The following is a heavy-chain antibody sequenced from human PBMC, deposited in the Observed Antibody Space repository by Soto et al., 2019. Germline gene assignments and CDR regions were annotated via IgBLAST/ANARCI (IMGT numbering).Heavy chain of an antibody. CDR1: GYIFTSYA. D-gene: IGHD7-27*01. J-gene: IGHJ4*02. CDR3: VRENWGP. V-gene: IGHV1-3*04. Sequence: VQLVQSGTEVKKPGASVKVSCKASGYIFTSYAMHWVRQAPGQRLERMGWSNTGNGDTKSSRNFQDRVTITRDTSASTAYMELSSLTSGDTAVYYCVRENWGPWGQGTLVTVSS. CDR2: SNTGNGDT.